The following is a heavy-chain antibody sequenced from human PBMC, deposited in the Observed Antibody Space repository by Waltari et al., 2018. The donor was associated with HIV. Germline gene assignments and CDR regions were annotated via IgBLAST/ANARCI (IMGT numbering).Heavy chain of an antibody. J-gene: IGHJ4*02. D-gene: IGHD3-10*01. V-gene: IGHV4-39*01. CDR2: IYYSGST. CDR3: ARHEEEFPDY. Sequence: QLQLQESGPGLVTPSETLSLTCTVSGGSIRSSSYYWGWIRQPPGKGLEWIGSIYYSGSTYYNPSLKSRVTISVDTSKNQFSLKLSSVTAADTAVYYCARHEEEFPDYWGQGTLVTVSS. CDR1: GGSIRSSSYY.